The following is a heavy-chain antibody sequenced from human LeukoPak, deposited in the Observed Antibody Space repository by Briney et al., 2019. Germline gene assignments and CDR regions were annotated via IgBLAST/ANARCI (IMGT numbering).Heavy chain of an antibody. D-gene: IGHD3-10*01. J-gene: IGHJ5*02. Sequence: PGGSLRLSCAPSGFASCKAWMSWARQAPGKGLEWVGRIKSRADGGTTDYAAPVKGRFTISRDDSRDTLFLQMNSLQTEDTAVYYCLVVTVRGANWFGSWGQGTLVTVSS. V-gene: IGHV3-15*01. CDR1: GFASCKAW. CDR3: LVVTVRGANWFGS. CDR2: IKSRADGGTT.